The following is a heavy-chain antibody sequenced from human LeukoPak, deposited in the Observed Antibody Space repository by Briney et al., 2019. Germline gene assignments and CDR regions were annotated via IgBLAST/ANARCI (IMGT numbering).Heavy chain of an antibody. CDR3: ARERGYSGYDPGPRFDY. V-gene: IGHV4-4*07. D-gene: IGHD5-12*01. Sequence: ASETLSLTCTVSGGSISSSYWSWIRQPAGKGLEWIGRIYTSGSTNYNPSLESRVTISVDTSKNQFSLKLSSVTAADTAVYYCARERGYSGYDPGPRFDYWGQGTLVTVSS. CDR1: GGSISSSY. J-gene: IGHJ4*02. CDR2: IYTSGST.